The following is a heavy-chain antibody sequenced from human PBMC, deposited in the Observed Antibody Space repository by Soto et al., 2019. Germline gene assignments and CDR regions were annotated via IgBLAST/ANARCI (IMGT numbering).Heavy chain of an antibody. Sequence: GGFLRLSCVASGFTFSSYSMNWVRQAPGKGLEWVSYISSSSSTIYYADSVKGRFTISRDNAKNSLYLQMNSLRDEDTAVYYCARYSGYDYYYGMDVWGQGTTVTVSS. J-gene: IGHJ6*02. CDR3: ARYSGYDYYYGMDV. D-gene: IGHD5-12*01. V-gene: IGHV3-48*02. CDR2: ISSSSSTI. CDR1: GFTFSSYS.